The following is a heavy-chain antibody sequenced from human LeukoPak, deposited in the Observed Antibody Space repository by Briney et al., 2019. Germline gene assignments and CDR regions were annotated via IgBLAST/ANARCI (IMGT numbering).Heavy chain of an antibody. Sequence: GGSLRLSCAASGFTFSSYWMSWVRQAPGKGLEWVANIKQDGSEKYYVDSVKGRFTISRDNAKNSLYLQMNSLRAEDTAVYYCAREGFYGDYAADFDYWGQGTLVTVSS. CDR2: IKQDGSEK. V-gene: IGHV3-7*01. J-gene: IGHJ4*02. CDR3: AREGFYGDYAADFDY. CDR1: GFTFSSYW. D-gene: IGHD4-17*01.